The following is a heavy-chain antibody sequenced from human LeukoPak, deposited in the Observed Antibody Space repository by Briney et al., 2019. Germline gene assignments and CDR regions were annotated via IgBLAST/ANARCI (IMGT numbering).Heavy chain of an antibody. CDR3: ASYVVGATSYYFDY. D-gene: IGHD1-26*01. V-gene: IGHV4-4*02. CDR1: GGSISSSNW. J-gene: IGHJ4*02. Sequence: KASETLSLTCAVSGGSISSSNWWSWDRQPPGKGLEWIGEIYHSGSTNYNPSLKSRVTISVDKSKNQFSLKLSSVTAADTAVYYCASYVVGATSYYFDYWGQGTLVTVSS. CDR2: IYHSGST.